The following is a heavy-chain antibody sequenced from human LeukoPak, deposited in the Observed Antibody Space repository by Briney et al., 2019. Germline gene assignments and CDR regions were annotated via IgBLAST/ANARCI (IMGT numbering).Heavy chain of an antibody. CDR1: GGSINSSDW. V-gene: IGHV4-4*02. CDR3: ARDRRYYDSSAYIRGFDY. Sequence: PSETLSLTCAVSGGSINSSDWWSWVRQPPGKGLEWIGEICHSGSTNYNPSPKSRVTISVDKSKNQFSLNLSSVTAADTAVYYCARDRRYYDSSAYIRGFDYWGQGTLVTVSS. J-gene: IGHJ4*02. D-gene: IGHD3-22*01. CDR2: ICHSGST.